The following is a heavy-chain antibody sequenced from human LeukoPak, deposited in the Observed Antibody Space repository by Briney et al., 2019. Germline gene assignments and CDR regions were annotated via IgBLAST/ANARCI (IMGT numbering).Heavy chain of an antibody. V-gene: IGHV3-23*01. CDR2: ISASGTST. Sequence: PGGSLRLSCAASGFTFSSYALSWVRQAPGKGLEWVSGISASGTSTYDADSVKGRFTISRDNSKNTLYLQMNSLRAEDTAVYYCAKSSIFYDSSGYYVGEKYYFDYWGQGTLVTVSS. CDR3: AKSSIFYDSSGYYVGEKYYFDY. J-gene: IGHJ4*02. CDR1: GFTFSSYA. D-gene: IGHD3-22*01.